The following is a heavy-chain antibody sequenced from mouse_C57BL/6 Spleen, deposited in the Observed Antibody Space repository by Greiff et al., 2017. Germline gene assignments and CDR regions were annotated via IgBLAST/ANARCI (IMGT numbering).Heavy chain of an antibody. V-gene: IGHV5-12*01. CDR3: ARPPYGSPLYWYFDV. Sequence: EVQLVESGGGLVQPGGSLKLSCAASGFTFSDYYMYWVRQTPEKRLEWVAYISNGGGSTYYPDTVKGLFTISRDNAKNTLYLQMSRLKAEDTAMYSCARPPYGSPLYWYFDVWGTGTTVTVSS. CDR1: GFTFSDYY. D-gene: IGHD1-1*01. CDR2: ISNGGGST. J-gene: IGHJ1*03.